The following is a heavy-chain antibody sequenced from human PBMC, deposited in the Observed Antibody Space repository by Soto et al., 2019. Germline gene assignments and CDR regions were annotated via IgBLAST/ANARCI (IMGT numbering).Heavy chain of an antibody. J-gene: IGHJ4*01. D-gene: IGHD3-10*01. CDR2: IKTDASEK. CDR3: ARAPGSGSGSSVNNHLDC. V-gene: IGHV3-7*01. Sequence: GGSLRLSCAASGFTLRSYWMSWVRQAPGKGLEWLATIKTDASEKKYVDSVKGRFTVSRDNAKNSLYLQMDSLRAEDTAVYYRARAPGSGSGSSVNNHLDCWGRGTMVTVSS. CDR1: GFTLRSYW.